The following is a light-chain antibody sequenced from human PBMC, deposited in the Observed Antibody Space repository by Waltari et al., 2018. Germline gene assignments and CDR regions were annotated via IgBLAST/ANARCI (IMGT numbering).Light chain of an antibody. V-gene: IGLV1-40*01. J-gene: IGLJ3*02. CDR1: SSHIGAGYE. CDR3: QSYDSRRGGQVV. CDR2: GFS. Sequence: QSVLTQPPFLSGAPGQTITISCTGRSSHIGAGYELNWYQQLPGKAPKLLMFGFSNRPSGVPDRFSGSKSGTAAALAITGLQPEDEADYYCQSYDSRRGGQVVFGGGTKVTVL.